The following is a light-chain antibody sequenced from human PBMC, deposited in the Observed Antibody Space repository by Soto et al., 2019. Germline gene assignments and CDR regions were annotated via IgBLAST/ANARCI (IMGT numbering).Light chain of an antibody. CDR2: KIS. V-gene: IGKV2-24*01. CDR3: MQSTLFPST. Sequence: DGLLTQTPLSSPVTLGQPASFSCRSTQSLVHSDGKTYLSWLQQRPGQPPRLLFFKISNRFSGVPERFSGSGAGTDFDLKISRVEPEDVGVYYCMQSTLFPSTIGQGKRLDIK. J-gene: IGKJ5*01. CDR1: QSLVHSDGKTY.